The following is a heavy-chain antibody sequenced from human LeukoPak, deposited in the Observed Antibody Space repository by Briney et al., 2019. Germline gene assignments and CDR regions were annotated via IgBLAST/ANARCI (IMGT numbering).Heavy chain of an antibody. CDR3: ARVMYYYDSSGYYPGEMGY. CDR1: GFTFDDYG. D-gene: IGHD3-22*01. V-gene: IGHV3-20*04. CDR2: INWNGGST. J-gene: IGHJ4*02. Sequence: GGSLRLSCAASGFTFDDYGMSWVRQAPGKGLEWVSGINWNGGSTGYADSVKGRFTISRDNAKNSLYLQMNSLRAEDTALYYCARVMYYYDSSGYYPGEMGYWCQGTLVTVSS.